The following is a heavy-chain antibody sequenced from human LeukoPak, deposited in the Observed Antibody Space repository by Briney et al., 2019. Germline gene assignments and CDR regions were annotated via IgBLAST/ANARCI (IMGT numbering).Heavy chain of an antibody. CDR1: GFTFSSHA. CDR3: AKDPRYGDYALDL. D-gene: IGHD4-17*01. Sequence: ESGGSLRLSCAASGFTFSSHALSWVRQAPGKGLEWVSALSGSGGSTYYADSVKGRFTISRDNSKNTLYLQMNSLRAEDTAVYYCAKDPRYGDYALDLWGRGTLVTVSS. CDR2: LSGSGGST. J-gene: IGHJ2*01. V-gene: IGHV3-23*01.